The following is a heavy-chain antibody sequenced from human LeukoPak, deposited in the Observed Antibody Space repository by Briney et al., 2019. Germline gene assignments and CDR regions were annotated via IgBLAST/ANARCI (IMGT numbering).Heavy chain of an antibody. CDR2: ISGSGDST. Sequence: GGSLRLSCAASGFPFSSYAMSWVRQAPGKGLEWVSAISGSGDSTYYADSVKGRFTISKDNSKNTLYLQMNSLRAEDTAVYYCAKDDGGVQYGNWGQGTLVTVSS. CDR1: GFPFSSYA. CDR3: AKDDGGVQYGN. D-gene: IGHD1-1*01. V-gene: IGHV3-23*01. J-gene: IGHJ4*02.